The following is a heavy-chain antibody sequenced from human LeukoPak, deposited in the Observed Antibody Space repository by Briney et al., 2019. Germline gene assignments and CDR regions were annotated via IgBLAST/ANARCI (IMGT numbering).Heavy chain of an antibody. CDR1: GYTFTSYY. CDR2: INHSGGST. CDR3: AHDVGPD. D-gene: IGHD1-1*01. Sequence: ASVKDSCKPSGYTFTSYYMHWLRQTPGQGLEWMGIINHSGGSTSYAQKLEGRVTMTKDTSTSTVYMELSSLSAECTDGHYCAHDVGPDWGQGALVTVSS. V-gene: IGHV1-46*01. J-gene: IGHJ4*02.